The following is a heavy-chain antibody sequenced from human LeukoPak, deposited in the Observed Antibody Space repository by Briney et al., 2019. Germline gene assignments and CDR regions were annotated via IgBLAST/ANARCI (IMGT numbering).Heavy chain of an antibody. Sequence: SQTLSLTCTVSGGSISSGGYYWSWIRQHPVKGLEWIGYIYYSGSTYYNPSLKSRVTISVDTSKNQFSLKLSSVTAADTAVYYCARSKGAVPAAMKNWFDPWGQGTLVTVSS. CDR3: ARSKGAVPAAMKNWFDP. D-gene: IGHD2-2*01. J-gene: IGHJ5*02. CDR2: IYYSGST. V-gene: IGHV4-31*03. CDR1: GGSISSGGYY.